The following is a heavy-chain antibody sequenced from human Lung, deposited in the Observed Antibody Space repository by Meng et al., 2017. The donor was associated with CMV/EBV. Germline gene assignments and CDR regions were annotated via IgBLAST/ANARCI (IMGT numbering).Heavy chain of an antibody. V-gene: IGHV4-4*02. CDR2: IDDSGST. J-gene: IGHJ4*02. D-gene: IGHD1-26*01. CDR1: GVSISSNIR. Sequence: QGQAQESGPGLVKPSGTLPLTCGVSGVSISSNIRWTWVRQPPGKGLEWIGDIDDSGSTNYNPSLNSRISISLDKSKNHFSLKVNSVTAADTAVYYCARGKQDAWELLAYWGQGALVTVSS. CDR3: ARGKQDAWELLAY.